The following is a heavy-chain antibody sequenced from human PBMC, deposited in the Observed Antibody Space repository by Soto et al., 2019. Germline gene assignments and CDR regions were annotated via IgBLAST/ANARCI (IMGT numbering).Heavy chain of an antibody. CDR3: ARDDDYAALGY. D-gene: IGHD4-17*01. J-gene: IGHJ4*02. V-gene: IGHV4-59*01. CDR1: GCSISTSY. CDR2: IYYSGNT. Sequence: SETLSLTCTVSGCSISTSYWSWLRQPPEKGLEWIGYIYYSGNTNYNPSLKSRVSISVDTSKSQFSLKLSSVTAADTAVYYCARDDDYAALGYWGPGTLVTVSS.